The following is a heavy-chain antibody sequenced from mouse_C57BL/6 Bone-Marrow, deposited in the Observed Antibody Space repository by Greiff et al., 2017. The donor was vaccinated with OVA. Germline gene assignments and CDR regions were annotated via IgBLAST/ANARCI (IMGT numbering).Heavy chain of an antibody. Sequence: VQLQQSGPGLVQPSQSLSITCTVSGFSLTSYGVHWVRQSPGKGLEWLGVIWSGGSTDYNAAFISRLSISKDNSKSQVFFKMNSLQADDTAIYYCASMAITTGGYYYAMDYWGQGTSVTVSS. D-gene: IGHD1-1*01. CDR1: GFSLTSYG. CDR2: IWSGGST. V-gene: IGHV2-2*01. CDR3: ASMAITTGGYYYAMDY. J-gene: IGHJ4*01.